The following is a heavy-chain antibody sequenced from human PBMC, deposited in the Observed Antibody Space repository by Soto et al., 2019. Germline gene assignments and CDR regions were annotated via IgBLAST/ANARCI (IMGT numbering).Heavy chain of an antibody. CDR3: AGGKAGSYYYYYIDV. CDR2: IYYSGST. D-gene: IGHD6-19*01. Sequence: PSETLSLTCTVSGGSISSYYWSWIRQPPGKGLEWIGYIYYSGSTNYNPSLKSRVTISVDTSKNQFSLKLSSVTAADTAVYYCAGGKAGSYYYYYIDVWGKGTSVTVSS. CDR1: GGSISSYY. V-gene: IGHV4-59*08. J-gene: IGHJ6*03.